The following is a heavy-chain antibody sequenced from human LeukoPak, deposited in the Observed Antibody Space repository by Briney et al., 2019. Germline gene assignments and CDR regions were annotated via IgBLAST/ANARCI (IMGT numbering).Heavy chain of an antibody. V-gene: IGHV3-11*04. D-gene: IGHD5-12*01. CDR1: GFTFSDYY. J-gene: IGHJ4*02. CDR2: ISKNGKTI. CDR3: AKTLHSGYDRPADY. Sequence: PGGSLRLSCAASGFTFSDYYMSWIRQAPGKGLEWLSYISKNGKTIYYADSVKGRFTISRDNAKNSLYLQMSSLRAEDTAVYYCAKTLHSGYDRPADYWGQGTLVTVSS.